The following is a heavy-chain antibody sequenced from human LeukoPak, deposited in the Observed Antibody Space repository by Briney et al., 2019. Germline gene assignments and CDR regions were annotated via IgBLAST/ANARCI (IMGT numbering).Heavy chain of an antibody. Sequence: SETLSLTCTVSGGSISSGGYYWSWIRQPPGKGLEWIGYIYYSGSTNYNPSLKSRVTISVDTSKNQFSLKLSSVTAADTAVYYCARAPGLDFDYWGQGTLVTVSS. CDR2: IYYSGST. CDR3: ARAPGLDFDY. CDR1: GGSISSGGYY. D-gene: IGHD3-10*01. V-gene: IGHV4-61*08. J-gene: IGHJ4*02.